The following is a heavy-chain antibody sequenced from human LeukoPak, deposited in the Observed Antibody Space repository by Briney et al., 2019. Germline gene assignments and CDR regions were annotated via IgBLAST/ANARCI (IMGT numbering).Heavy chain of an antibody. CDR3: ASSIAVAGAFDY. Sequence: SETLSLTCAVYGGSFSGYYWSWIRQPPGKGLEWIGEINHSGSTNYNPSLKSRVTISVETSKNQFSLKLSSVTAADTAVYHCASSIAVAGAFDYWGQGTLVTVSS. CDR1: GGSFSGYY. D-gene: IGHD6-19*01. V-gene: IGHV4-34*01. J-gene: IGHJ4*02. CDR2: INHSGST.